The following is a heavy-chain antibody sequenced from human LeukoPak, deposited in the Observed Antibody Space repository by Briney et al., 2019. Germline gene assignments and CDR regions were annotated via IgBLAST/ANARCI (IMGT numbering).Heavy chain of an antibody. D-gene: IGHD4-17*01. CDR1: GGSFIGYY. Sequence: SETLSLTCAVYGGSFIGYYWSWIRQPPGRGLEWIGEINHSGTTNYNPSLKSRVTISVDTSKNQFSLKLSSVTAADTAVYYCSKGGPHTVTTFRWFDPWGQGTLVTVSS. J-gene: IGHJ5*02. CDR2: INHSGTT. V-gene: IGHV4-34*01. CDR3: SKGGPHTVTTFRWFDP.